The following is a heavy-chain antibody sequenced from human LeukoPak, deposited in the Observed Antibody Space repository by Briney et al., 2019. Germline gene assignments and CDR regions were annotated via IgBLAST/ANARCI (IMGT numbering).Heavy chain of an antibody. D-gene: IGHD4-17*01. CDR2: IIPIFGTA. V-gene: IGHV1-69*06. Sequence: SVKVSCKASGGTFSSYAISWVRQAPGRGLEWMGGIIPIFGTANYAQKFQGRVTITADKSTSTAYMELSSLRSEDTAVDYCARVDHPSCYGDKPEGNYYYMDVWGKGTTVTVSS. J-gene: IGHJ6*03. CDR1: GGTFSSYA. CDR3: ARVDHPSCYGDKPEGNYYYMDV.